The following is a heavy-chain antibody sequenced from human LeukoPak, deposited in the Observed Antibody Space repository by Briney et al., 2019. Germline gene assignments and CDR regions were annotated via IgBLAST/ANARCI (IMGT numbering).Heavy chain of an antibody. CDR2: INHSGST. CDR1: GGSFSGYY. Sequence: PSETLSLTCAVYGGSFSGYYWSWIRQPPGKGLEWIGEINHSGSTNYNPSLKSRVTISVDTSKNQFSLKLSSVTAADTAVYYCAPRPYCSSTSCYEYYWSQGTLVTVSS. D-gene: IGHD2-2*01. V-gene: IGHV4-34*01. CDR3: APRPYCSSTSCYEYY. J-gene: IGHJ4*02.